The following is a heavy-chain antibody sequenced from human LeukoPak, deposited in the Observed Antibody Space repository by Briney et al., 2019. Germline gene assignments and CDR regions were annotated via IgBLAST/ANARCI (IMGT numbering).Heavy chain of an antibody. Sequence: GGSLRLSCVASGFTFSSYWMTWVRQAPGKGLEWVANIKTDGSQIYYVDSVKGRFTISRDNAKNSLYLQMNSLRAEDTAVYYCARDRRVAVAGTREPRYYYYMDVWGKGTTVTISS. J-gene: IGHJ6*03. CDR3: ARDRRVAVAGTREPRYYYYMDV. CDR1: GFTFSSYW. CDR2: IKTDGSQI. V-gene: IGHV3-7*01. D-gene: IGHD6-19*01.